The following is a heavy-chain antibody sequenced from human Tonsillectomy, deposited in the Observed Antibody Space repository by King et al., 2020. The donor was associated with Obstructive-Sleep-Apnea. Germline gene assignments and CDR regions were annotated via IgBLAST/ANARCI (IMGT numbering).Heavy chain of an antibody. Sequence: VQLVESGGGVVQPGRSLRLSCAAARFTFSIHGMHWVRQAPGKGLEWVAVTSHDGSNEYYADSVKGRFTIYRDTSKNMMYLQMNSLRAEDTAVYYCTKDRGSGWYGIDFWGQGTLVTISS. D-gene: IGHD6-19*01. CDR1: RFTFSIHG. V-gene: IGHV3-30*18. J-gene: IGHJ4*02. CDR3: TKDRGSGWYGIDF. CDR2: TSHDGSNE.